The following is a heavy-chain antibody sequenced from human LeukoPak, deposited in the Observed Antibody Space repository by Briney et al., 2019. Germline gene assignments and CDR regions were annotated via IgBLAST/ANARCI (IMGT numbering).Heavy chain of an antibody. CDR3: ARRPYSSGWYTGCYFDF. V-gene: IGHV5-51*01. D-gene: IGHD6-19*01. Sequence: GESLKIPCKASGYSFTSYWIGWVRQMPGKGLEWMAIIYPGDSNTEYSPPFQGQVTISADKSISTAHLQWNSLKASDTAMYYCARRPYSSGWYTGCYFDFWGQGTLVTVSS. CDR1: GYSFTSYW. J-gene: IGHJ4*02. CDR2: IYPGDSNT.